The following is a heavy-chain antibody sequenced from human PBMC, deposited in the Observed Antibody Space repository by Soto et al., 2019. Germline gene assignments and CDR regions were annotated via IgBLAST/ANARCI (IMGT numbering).Heavy chain of an antibody. CDR1: GFTFSSYA. D-gene: IGHD6-13*01. Sequence: QVLLVDSGGGVVQPGRSLRLSCAASGFTFSSYAMNWVRQAPGKGLEWVALISHDGINKYYADSVRGRFTISRDSSTNTLYLQMNSLRAADTAVYYCARAKYSSRGGWFDPWGQGTLVTVSS. J-gene: IGHJ5*02. V-gene: IGHV3-30-3*01. CDR3: ARAKYSSRGGWFDP. CDR2: ISHDGINK.